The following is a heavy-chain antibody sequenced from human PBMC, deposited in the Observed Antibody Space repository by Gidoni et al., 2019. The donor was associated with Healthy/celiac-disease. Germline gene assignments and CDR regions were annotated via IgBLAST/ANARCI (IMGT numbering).Heavy chain of an antibody. J-gene: IGHJ4*02. V-gene: IGHV3-23*01. Sequence: VQLLESGGGLVQPGGSLRLSCAASGFTFSSYAMSWVRQAPGKGLEWVSAISGSGGSTYYADSVKGRFTISRDNSKNTLYLQMNSLRAEDTAVYYCAKDAYYGSGSYYKPPFDYWGQGTLVTVSS. CDR3: AKDAYYGSGSYYKPPFDY. CDR1: GFTFSSYA. D-gene: IGHD3-10*01. CDR2: ISGSGGST.